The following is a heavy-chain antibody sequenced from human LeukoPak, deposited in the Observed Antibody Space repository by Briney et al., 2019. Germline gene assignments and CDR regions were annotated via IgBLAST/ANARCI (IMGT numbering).Heavy chain of an antibody. CDR3: ARALKEEWELPFDY. D-gene: IGHD1-26*01. Sequence: GASVKVSCKASGYTFTGYYVHWVRQAPGQGLEWMGWINPYNGNTNYAQKLLGRVTMTTDTSTSTAYMELRSLRSDDTAVYYCARALKEEWELPFDYWGQGTLVTVSS. CDR1: GYTFTGYY. CDR2: INPYNGNT. J-gene: IGHJ4*02. V-gene: IGHV1-18*04.